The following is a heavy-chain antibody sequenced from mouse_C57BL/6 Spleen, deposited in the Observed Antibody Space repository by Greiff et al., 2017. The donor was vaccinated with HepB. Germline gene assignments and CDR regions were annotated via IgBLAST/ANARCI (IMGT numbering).Heavy chain of an antibody. CDR2: IRSKSNNYAT. CDR3: VRHGDSYYAMDY. Sequence: EVMLVESGGGLVQPKGSLKLSCAASGFSFNTYAMNWVRQAPGKGLEWVARIRSKSNNYATYYADSVKDRFTISRDDSESMLYLQMNNLKTEDTAMYYCVRHGDSYYAMDYWGQGTSVTVSS. CDR1: GFSFNTYA. J-gene: IGHJ4*01. V-gene: IGHV10-1*01.